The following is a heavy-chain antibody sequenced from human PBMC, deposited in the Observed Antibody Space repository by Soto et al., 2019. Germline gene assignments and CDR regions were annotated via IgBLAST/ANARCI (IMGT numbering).Heavy chain of an antibody. CDR3: ARVSPPSTFCIGGSCYQIPHLRTTDSFDI. CDR1: GGTFSSYT. D-gene: IGHD2-15*01. CDR2: IIPILGIA. Sequence: GASVKVSCKASGGTFSSYTISWVRQAPGQGLEWMGRIIPILGIANYAQKFQGRVTITADKSTSTAYMELSSLRSEDTAVYYCARVSPPSTFCIGGSCYQIPHLRTTDSFDIWGQGTMVTVS. J-gene: IGHJ3*02. V-gene: IGHV1-69*02.